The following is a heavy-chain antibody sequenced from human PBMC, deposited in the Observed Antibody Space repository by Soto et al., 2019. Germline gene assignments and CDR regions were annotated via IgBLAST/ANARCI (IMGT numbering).Heavy chain of an antibody. Sequence: SETLSLTCAVYGGSFSGYYWSWIRQPPGKGMEWIGEINHSGSTNYNRSLKSRVTISVDTSKNQFSLKLSSLTAADTAVYYCARGPNGEFWAEGAFDIWGQGTMVTVSS. CDR1: GGSFSGYY. D-gene: IGHD3-16*01. CDR3: ARGPNGEFWAEGAFDI. V-gene: IGHV4-34*01. J-gene: IGHJ3*02. CDR2: INHSGST.